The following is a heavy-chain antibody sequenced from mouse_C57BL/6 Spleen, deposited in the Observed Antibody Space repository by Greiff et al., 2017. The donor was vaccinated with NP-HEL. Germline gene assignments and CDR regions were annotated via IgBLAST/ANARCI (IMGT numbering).Heavy chain of an antibody. CDR2: INPNYGTT. CDR3: ARSTTTVVYWYFDV. D-gene: IGHD1-1*01. J-gene: IGHJ1*03. Sequence: QLQESGPELVKPGASVKISCKASGYSFTDYNMNWVKQSNGKSLEWIGVINPNYGTTSYNQKFKGKATLTVDQSSSTAYMQLNSLTSEDSAVYYCARSTTTVVYWYFDVWGTGTTVTVSS. CDR1: GYSFTDYN. V-gene: IGHV1-39*01.